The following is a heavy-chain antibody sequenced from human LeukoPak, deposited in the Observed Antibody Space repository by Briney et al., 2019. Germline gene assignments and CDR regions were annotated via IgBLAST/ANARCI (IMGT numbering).Heavy chain of an antibody. CDR2: INHSGST. CDR1: GGSFSGYY. V-gene: IGHV4-34*01. CDR3: ARGVLGTTYNYDSSSQCSFDY. J-gene: IGHJ4*02. D-gene: IGHD3-22*01. Sequence: PSETLSLTCAVYGGSFSGYYWSWIRQPPGKGLEWIGEINHSGSTNYNPSLKSRVIISVDTSKNQFSLKLSSVTAADAAVYYCARGVLGTTYNYDSSSQCSFDYWGQGTLVTVSS.